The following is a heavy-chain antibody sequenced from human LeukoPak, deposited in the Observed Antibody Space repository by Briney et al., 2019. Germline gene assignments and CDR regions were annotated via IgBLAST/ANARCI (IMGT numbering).Heavy chain of an antibody. CDR2: INAHNGNT. D-gene: IGHD2-15*01. V-gene: IGHV1-18*01. J-gene: IGHJ4*02. CDR1: GYTFTNYG. CDR3: IRVPELPEF. Sequence: ASVKVSCKASGYTFTNYGINWVRQAPGQGLEWIGWINAHNGNTNYSRKFQGRVFMTTDTSTYTASLELRSLRSDDTAIYYCIRVPELPEFWGQGTLVTVS.